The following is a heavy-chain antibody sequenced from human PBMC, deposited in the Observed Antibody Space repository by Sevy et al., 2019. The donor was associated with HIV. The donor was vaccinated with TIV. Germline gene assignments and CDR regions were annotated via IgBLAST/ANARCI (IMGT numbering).Heavy chain of an antibody. CDR1: GFTFSYYW. Sequence: GGSLRLSCAASGFTFSYYWMSWVRQAPGKGLEWVANIKQDGNEKNYVDSVKGRFTISRDDAKNSLYLQMNSLRAEDTVVYYWARGRHIVGEGPYYDILTGYYKGGFFDFWGQGTLVTVSS. V-gene: IGHV3-7*01. CDR2: IKQDGNEK. CDR3: ARGRHIVGEGPYYDILTGYYKGGFFDF. J-gene: IGHJ4*02. D-gene: IGHD3-9*01.